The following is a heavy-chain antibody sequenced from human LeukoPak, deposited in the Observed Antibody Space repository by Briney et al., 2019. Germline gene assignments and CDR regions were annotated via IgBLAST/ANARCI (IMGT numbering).Heavy chain of an antibody. CDR3: ARSLSTAGIDY. Sequence: PSETLSLTCAVSGYSISSGRYWGWIRQPPGKGLEWIGSVFHSGSTYYNPSLKSRVTISVDTSKNHFSLNLRPVTAADTAAYYCARSLSTAGIDYWGQGTLVTVSS. CDR1: GYSISSGRY. D-gene: IGHD2-2*01. CDR2: VFHSGST. V-gene: IGHV4-38-2*01. J-gene: IGHJ4*02.